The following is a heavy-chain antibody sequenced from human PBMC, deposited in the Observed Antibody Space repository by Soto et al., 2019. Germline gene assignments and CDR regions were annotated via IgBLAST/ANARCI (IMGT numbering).Heavy chain of an antibody. CDR1: GFTFSSYA. V-gene: IGHV3-48*03. J-gene: IGHJ4*02. CDR3: ARGGASVTTPFDY. CDR2: ISSSGSSI. D-gene: IGHD4-17*01. Sequence: PGGSLRLSCAASGFTFSSYAMSRVRQAPGKGLEWISYISSSGSSIYYADSVKGRFTISRDNAKKSLCLQMDSLTADDTAVYYCARGGASVTTPFDYWGQGTQVTVSS.